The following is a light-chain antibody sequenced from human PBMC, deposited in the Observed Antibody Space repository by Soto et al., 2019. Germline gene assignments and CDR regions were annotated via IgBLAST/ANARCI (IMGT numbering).Light chain of an antibody. J-gene: IGLJ2*01. Sequence: QSVLTQPPSVSAAPGQKVTISCSGSSSNIGNNYLYWYQQLPGTAPKLLIYDNNKRPSGTPDRFSGSKSGTSATLGITGLQNGDEADYYCETWDSSLSAVVFGGGTKLTVL. CDR2: DNN. V-gene: IGLV1-51*01. CDR3: ETWDSSLSAVV. CDR1: SSNIGNNY.